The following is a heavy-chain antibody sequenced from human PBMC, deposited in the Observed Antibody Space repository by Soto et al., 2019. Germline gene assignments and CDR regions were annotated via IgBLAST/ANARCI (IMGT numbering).Heavy chain of an antibody. V-gene: IGHV3-30-3*01. J-gene: IGHJ4*02. CDR1: GFTFSNYA. CDR3: VRDRWDVTGTMDS. D-gene: IGHD1-20*01. Sequence: QVQLVESGGGVVQPGRSLRLSCAASGFTFSNYALYWVRQAPGKGLEWATVISYDGSNEYYADSVRGRFTISRDNSRSTLYLQMNSLRADDTAVYYCVRDRWDVTGTMDSWGQGTLVTVSS. CDR2: ISYDGSNE.